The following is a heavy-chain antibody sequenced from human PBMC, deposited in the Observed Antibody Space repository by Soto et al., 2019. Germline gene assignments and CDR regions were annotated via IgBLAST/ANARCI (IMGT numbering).Heavy chain of an antibody. V-gene: IGHV1-69*13. CDR3: ARVDGMDV. D-gene: IGHD2-2*03. Sequence: ASVKVSCKASGGTYSSYSINWVRQAPGQGLEWMGGIVPILGTTNYAQKFQGRVTITADESTSTAYMELSSLRSEDTAVYYCARVDGMDVWGQGTTVTVSS. CDR2: IVPILGTT. J-gene: IGHJ6*02. CDR1: GGTYSSYS.